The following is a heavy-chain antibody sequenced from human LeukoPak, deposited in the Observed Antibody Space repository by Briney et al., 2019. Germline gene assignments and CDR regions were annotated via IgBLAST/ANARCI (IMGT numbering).Heavy chain of an antibody. V-gene: IGHV3-33*01. CDR3: VRDKGSSWGEKYYFDY. CDR2: IWYDGVNE. J-gene: IGHJ4*02. D-gene: IGHD6-13*01. Sequence: GGSLRLSCAASGFTFSSSGMHWVRQAPGKGLEWVALIWYDGVNEYYADSVKGRFSISRDDSKNTLYLQMNSLRAEDTAVYYCVRDKGSSWGEKYYFDYWGQGTLVTVSS. CDR1: GFTFSSSG.